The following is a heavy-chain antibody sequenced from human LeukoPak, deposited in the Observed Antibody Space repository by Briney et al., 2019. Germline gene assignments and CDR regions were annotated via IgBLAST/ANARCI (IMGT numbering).Heavy chain of an antibody. V-gene: IGHV4-34*01. CDR1: GGSFSDYR. D-gene: IGHD1-20*01. CDR3: ARESYNWALDY. CDR2: INHSGST. Sequence: SETLSLTCAVYGGSFSDYRWSWIRQPPGKGLEWIGEINHSGSTNYNPSLKSRVTISVDTSKKQFSLKLTSVTAADTAVYYCARESYNWALDYWGQGTLVTVSS. J-gene: IGHJ4*02.